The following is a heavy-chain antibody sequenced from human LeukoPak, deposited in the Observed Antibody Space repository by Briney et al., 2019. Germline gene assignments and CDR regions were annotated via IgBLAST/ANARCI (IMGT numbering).Heavy chain of an antibody. Sequence: SETLSLTCTVSGGSISSGSYYWSWIRQPAGKGLEWFGRIYTSGSTNYNPSLRSRVTISVDTSKNQYSLKLSSVTAADTAVYYCARVGSDYYGSGSYYTHYYMDVWGKGTTVTVSS. V-gene: IGHV4-61*02. CDR1: GGSISSGSYY. D-gene: IGHD3-10*01. CDR3: ARVGSDYYGSGSYYTHYYMDV. CDR2: IYTSGST. J-gene: IGHJ6*03.